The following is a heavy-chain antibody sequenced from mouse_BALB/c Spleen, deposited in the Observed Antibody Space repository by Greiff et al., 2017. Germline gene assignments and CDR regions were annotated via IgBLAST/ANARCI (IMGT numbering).Heavy chain of an antibody. CDR1: GYTFTSYW. V-gene: IGHV1S56*01. CDR3: ARGEGYFTWFAY. D-gene: IGHD2-3*01. CDR2: IYPGNVNT. J-gene: IGHJ3*01. Sequence: QVQLQQPGAELVKPGASVKMSCKASGYTFTSYWINWVKQRPGQGLEWIGWIYPGNVNTKYNEKFKGKATLTADKSSSTAYMQLSSLTSEDSAVYFCARGEGYFTWFAYWGQGTLVTVSA.